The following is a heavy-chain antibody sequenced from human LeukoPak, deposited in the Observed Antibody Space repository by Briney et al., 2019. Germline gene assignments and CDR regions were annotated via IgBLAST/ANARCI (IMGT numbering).Heavy chain of an antibody. J-gene: IGHJ3*02. CDR1: GGPISSSSYY. CDR2: IYSSGST. D-gene: IGHD6-13*01. Sequence: SETLSLTCTVSGGPISSSSYYWGWIRQPPGKGLEWIGRIYSSGSTDYNPSLTSRVSMSVDTSKNQFSLRLTSVTAADTALYYCARGYKPASGKDGAFDIWGQGTMVTVSS. CDR3: ARGYKPASGKDGAFDI. V-gene: IGHV4-39*07.